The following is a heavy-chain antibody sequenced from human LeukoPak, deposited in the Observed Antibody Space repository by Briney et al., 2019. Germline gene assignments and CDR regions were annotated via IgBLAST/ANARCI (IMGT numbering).Heavy chain of an antibody. V-gene: IGHV1-2*02. D-gene: IGHD6-6*01. J-gene: IGHJ6*02. Sequence: GASVKVSCKASGYTFTGYYLHWVRQAPGQGLEWMGWINPNSGGTNYAQKFQGRVTMTRDTSISTAYMELSRLRSDDTAVYYCARSNVRTISIAARRLYYYGMDVWGQGTTVTVSS. CDR1: GYTFTGYY. CDR2: INPNSGGT. CDR3: ARSNVRTISIAARRLYYYGMDV.